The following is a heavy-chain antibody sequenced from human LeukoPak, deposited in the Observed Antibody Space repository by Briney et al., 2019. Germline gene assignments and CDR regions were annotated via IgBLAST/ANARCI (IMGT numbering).Heavy chain of an antibody. Sequence: PGGSLRLSCAASGFTFSSYGMHWVRQAPGKGLEWVAVIWYDGSNKYYADSVKGRFTISRDNFKNTLYLQMNSLRAEDTAVYYCAREFSGGSSYGMDVWGQGTTVTVSS. CDR1: GFTFSSYG. CDR3: AREFSGGSSYGMDV. J-gene: IGHJ6*02. D-gene: IGHD2-15*01. CDR2: IWYDGSNK. V-gene: IGHV3-33*01.